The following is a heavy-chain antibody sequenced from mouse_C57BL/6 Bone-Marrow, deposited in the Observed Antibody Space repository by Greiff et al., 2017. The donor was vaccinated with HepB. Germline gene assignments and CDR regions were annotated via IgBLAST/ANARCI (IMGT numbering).Heavy chain of an antibody. CDR2: IRNKANGYTT. J-gene: IGHJ2*01. CDR3: ARYPISQFITTVYFDY. CDR1: GFTFTDYY. V-gene: IGHV7-3*01. D-gene: IGHD1-1*01. Sequence: EVQLVESGGGLVQPGGSLSLSCAASGFTFTDYYMSWVRQPPGKALEWLGFIRNKANGYTTEYSASVKGRFTISRDNSQSILYLQMNALRAEDSSTYYCARYPISQFITTVYFDYWGQGTTLTVSS.